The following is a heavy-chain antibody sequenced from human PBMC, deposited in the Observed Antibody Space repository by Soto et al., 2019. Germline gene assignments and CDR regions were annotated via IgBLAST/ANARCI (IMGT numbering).Heavy chain of an antibody. CDR3: AKPISISGVVIDAFDV. CDR1: RFTFSYYG. Sequence: QVQLVESGGGVVQPGRSLRLSCAASRFTFSYYGMHWVRQAPGKGLEWVAVISYEGSNKYYADPVKGRFTISRDNSKNSLYLEMNSLTAEDTAVYFCAKPISISGVVIDAFDVWGQGTMVTVSS. CDR2: ISYEGSNK. V-gene: IGHV3-30*18. J-gene: IGHJ3*01. D-gene: IGHD3-3*01.